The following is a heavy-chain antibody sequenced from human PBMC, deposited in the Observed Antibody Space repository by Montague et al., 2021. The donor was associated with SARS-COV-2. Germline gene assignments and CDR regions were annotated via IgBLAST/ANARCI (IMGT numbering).Heavy chain of an antibody. CDR1: GAPINIGNYY. CDR3: ARDFPTGRYYFDF. J-gene: IGHJ4*02. CDR2: IYTSGRT. D-gene: IGHD3-10*01. Sequence: TLSPTCTVSGAPINIGNYYWNWIRQPAGKGLEWIGRIYTSGRTDYNPSLKSRLTISFNTSKNEFSLRLNSLTAADTAVYYCARDFPTGRYYFDFWGQGTLVIVSS. V-gene: IGHV4-61*02.